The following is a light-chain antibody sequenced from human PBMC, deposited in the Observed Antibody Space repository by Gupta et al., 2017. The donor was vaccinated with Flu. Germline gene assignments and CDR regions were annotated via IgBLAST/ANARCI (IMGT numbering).Light chain of an antibody. CDR1: SSDVGGYNY. CDR2: EVS. Sequence: QSALTQPASVSGSPGQSITISSTGTSSDVGGYNYVSWYQQHPGKAPKLMIYEVSNRPSGVSNRFSGSKSGNTASLTISGLQAEDEADYYCTSYTSSITWVFGGGTKLTVL. V-gene: IGLV2-14*01. J-gene: IGLJ3*02. CDR3: TSYTSSITWV.